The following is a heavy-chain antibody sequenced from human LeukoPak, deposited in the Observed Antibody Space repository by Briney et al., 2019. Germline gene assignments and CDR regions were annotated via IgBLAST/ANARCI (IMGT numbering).Heavy chain of an antibody. CDR1: GFTFSSYG. CDR3: AKGMVVGLLWFGESPFDY. J-gene: IGHJ4*02. Sequence: GGSLRLSCAASGFTFSSYGMHWVRQAPGKGLEWVAVISYDGSNKYYADSVKGRFTISRDNSKNTLYLQMNSLRAEDTAVYYCAKGMVVGLLWFGESPFDYWGQGTLVTVPS. D-gene: IGHD3-10*01. V-gene: IGHV3-30*18. CDR2: ISYDGSNK.